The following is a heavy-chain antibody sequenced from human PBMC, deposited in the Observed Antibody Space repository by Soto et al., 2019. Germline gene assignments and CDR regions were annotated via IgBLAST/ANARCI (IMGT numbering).Heavy chain of an antibody. CDR3: STWEVYSKWDVEQSRPLDY. Sequence: EVHLVESGGGLVQPGGSLTLSCAASGFSFSGSAMHWVRQTSGKGLEWVGRVRGKADNFATAYAASVKGRFTISRDDSKNTAYLQMNSLRFEDTAVYYCSTWEVYSKWDVEQSRPLDYWGQGTLVTVSS. CDR2: VRGKADNFAT. CDR1: GFSFSGSA. D-gene: IGHD2-21*01. J-gene: IGHJ4*02. V-gene: IGHV3-73*01.